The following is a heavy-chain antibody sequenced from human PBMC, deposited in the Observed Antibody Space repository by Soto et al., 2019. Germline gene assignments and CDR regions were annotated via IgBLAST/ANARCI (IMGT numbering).Heavy chain of an antibody. CDR2: IGHLETT. D-gene: IGHD1-20*01. V-gene: IGHV4-30-2*06. CDR3: ARGTRALITSFFAY. J-gene: IGHJ4*02. Sequence: PSETLSLTCAVYGVAMTYGGYSWSWIRQSPEKGLEWLGYIGHLETTYYNPSFKSRLSLSIDRTRNQFSLSLSSMTAADKAVYYCARGTRALITSFFAYWGQGIPVTVSS. CDR1: GVAMTYGGYS.